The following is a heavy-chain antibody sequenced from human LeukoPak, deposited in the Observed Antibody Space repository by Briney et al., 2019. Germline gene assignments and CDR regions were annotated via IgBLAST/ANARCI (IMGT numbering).Heavy chain of an antibody. J-gene: IGHJ4*02. CDR3: ARHAIDSSGYYLDYFDY. D-gene: IGHD3-22*01. CDR1: GGSISSSY. V-gene: IGHV4-59*08. CDR2: IYYSGST. Sequence: PSETLSLTCTVSGGSISSSYWSWIRQPPGKGLEWIGYIYYSGSTNYNPSLKSRVTISVDTPKKFSLKLSSVTAADTAVYYCARHAIDSSGYYLDYFDYWGQGTLVTVSS.